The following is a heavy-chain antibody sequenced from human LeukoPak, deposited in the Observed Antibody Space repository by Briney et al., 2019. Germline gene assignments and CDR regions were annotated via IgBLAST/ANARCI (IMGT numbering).Heavy chain of an antibody. CDR3: AGGGLWARKYYSDPLPY. CDR2: IYSAGST. D-gene: IGHD3-10*01. Sequence: GGSLRLSCAASGFTVSRNYMSGVPQAPGKGLEWVSIIYSAGSTYYADPVRGRFTISRDSSQNTVCLQINGLGAEDTAVYCCAGGGLWARKYYSDPLPYWGQGPWSPSPQ. V-gene: IGHV3-53*01. CDR1: GFTVSRNY. J-gene: IGHJ4*02.